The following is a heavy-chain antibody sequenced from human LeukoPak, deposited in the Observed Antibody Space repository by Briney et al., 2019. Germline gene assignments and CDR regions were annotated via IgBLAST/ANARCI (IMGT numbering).Heavy chain of an antibody. CDR2: IKQDGSEK. CDR1: GFTFSSYW. J-gene: IGHJ4*02. CDR3: TRDRTLYSSGSRALDY. V-gene: IGHV3-7*01. Sequence: GGSLRLSCAASGFTFSSYWMSWVRQAPGKGLEWVANIKQDGSEKYYVDSVKGRFTISRDNAKNSLYLQMNSLRAEDTAVYYCTRDRTLYSSGSRALDYWGQGTLVTVSS. D-gene: IGHD6-25*01.